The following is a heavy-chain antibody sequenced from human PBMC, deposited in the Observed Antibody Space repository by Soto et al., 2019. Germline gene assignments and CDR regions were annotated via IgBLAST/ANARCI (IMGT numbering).Heavy chain of an antibody. CDR2: LIPIFDTT. D-gene: IGHD3-3*01. Sequence: QVQRVQSGAEVKRPGSSVKVSCKASGGTFSTFAISWVRQAPGQGLEWMGGLIPIFDTTNHAQKFQGRVTILAEASTRTAYMELRSLRFEDTAVYYCATARAERARSYDFWGGSFDARGQGTLVSVSS. CDR3: ATARAERARSYDFWGGSFDA. CDR1: GGTFSTFA. J-gene: IGHJ5*02. V-gene: IGHV1-69*01.